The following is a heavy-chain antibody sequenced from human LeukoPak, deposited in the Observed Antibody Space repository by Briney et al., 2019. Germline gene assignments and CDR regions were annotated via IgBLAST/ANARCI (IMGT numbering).Heavy chain of an antibody. J-gene: IGHJ3*02. V-gene: IGHV3-33*08. D-gene: IGHD4-11*01. CDR1: GFTVSSNY. Sequence: GGSLRLSCAASGFTVSSNYMSWVRQAPGKGLEWVAVIWYDGSNKYYADSVKGRFAISRDNSKNTLYLQMNSLRAEDTAVYYCARDYSYAFDIWGQGTMVTVSS. CDR2: IWYDGSNK. CDR3: ARDYSYAFDI.